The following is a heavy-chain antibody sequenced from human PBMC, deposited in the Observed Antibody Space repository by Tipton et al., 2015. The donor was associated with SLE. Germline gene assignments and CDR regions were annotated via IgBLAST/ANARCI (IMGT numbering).Heavy chain of an antibody. Sequence: SLRLSCAASGFTFSSYSMNWVRQAPGKGLEWVSSISSSSSYIYYADSVKGRFTISRDNAKNSLYLQMNSLRAEDTAVYYCARDRAGFVGATIYFQHWGQGTLVTVSS. J-gene: IGHJ1*01. CDR2: ISSSSSYI. V-gene: IGHV3-21*01. CDR1: GFTFSSYS. CDR3: ARDRAGFVGATIYFQH. D-gene: IGHD1-26*01.